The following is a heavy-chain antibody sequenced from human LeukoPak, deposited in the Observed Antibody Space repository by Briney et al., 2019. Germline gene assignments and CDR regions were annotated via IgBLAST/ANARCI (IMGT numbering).Heavy chain of an antibody. CDR2: IYTSGST. CDR3: ARFLGHFYYSMDV. Sequence: SETLSLTCTVSGGSISSGSYYWSWIRQPAGKGLEWIGRIYTSGSTNYNPSLKSRVTISVDTSKNQFSLKLSSVTAADTAVYYCARFLGHFYYSMDVWGKGTTVTISS. J-gene: IGHJ6*03. D-gene: IGHD2/OR15-2a*01. CDR1: GGSISSGSYY. V-gene: IGHV4-61*02.